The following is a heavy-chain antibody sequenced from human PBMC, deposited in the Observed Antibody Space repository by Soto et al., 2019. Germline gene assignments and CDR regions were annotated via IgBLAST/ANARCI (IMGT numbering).Heavy chain of an antibody. D-gene: IGHD2-15*01. CDR2: IIPIFGTA. V-gene: IGHV1-69*13. CDR1: GGTFSSYA. J-gene: IGHJ5*02. CDR3: ATEMSSPRWFDP. Sequence: SVKVSCKASGGTFSSYAISWVRQAPGQGLEWMGGIIPIFGTANYAQKFQGRVTITADESTSTAYMELSSQRSEDTAVYYCATEMSSPRWFDPWGKGTLVTVSS.